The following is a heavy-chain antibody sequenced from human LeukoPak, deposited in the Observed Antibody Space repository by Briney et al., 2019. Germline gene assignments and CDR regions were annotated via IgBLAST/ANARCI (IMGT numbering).Heavy chain of an antibody. CDR3: AKEVSGGSYYEWVEN. CDR2: ISWDGVIA. D-gene: IGHD3-16*01. Sequence: GESLRLSCAASGFVFDDYTMHWVRQAPGKGLEWVSLISWDGVIAHYSDSVKGRFTISRDNSKNSLYLQMNSLRTEDSALYYCAKEVSGGSYYEWVENWGQGTLVTVST. CDR1: GFVFDDYT. J-gene: IGHJ4*02. V-gene: IGHV3-43*01.